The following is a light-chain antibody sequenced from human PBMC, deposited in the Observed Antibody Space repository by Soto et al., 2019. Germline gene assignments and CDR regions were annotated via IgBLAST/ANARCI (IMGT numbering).Light chain of an antibody. CDR2: EVS. CDR1: SSDVGSYDH. Sequence: QSVLTQPASVSGCPGQSITISCSGTSSDVGSYDHVAWYQQFPGKTPKLTIYEVSNRPSGVSSRFSGSKSGNTASLTISGLQAEDEADYYCIAYTGSSTSYVFGTGTKVTV. J-gene: IGLJ1*01. V-gene: IGLV2-14*01. CDR3: IAYTGSSTSYV.